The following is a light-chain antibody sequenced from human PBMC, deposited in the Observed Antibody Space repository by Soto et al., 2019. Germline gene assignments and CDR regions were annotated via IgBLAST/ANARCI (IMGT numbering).Light chain of an antibody. CDR2: EGS. Sequence: QSALTQPASVSGSPGQSITISCTGINSDLGNYNLVSWYQQHPGKAPKLMTYEGSKRPSGVSNRFSGSKSGNTASLTISGLQAEDEADYHCCSYAGSSTWVFGGGTQLTVL. J-gene: IGLJ3*02. CDR3: CSYAGSSTWV. CDR1: NSDLGNYNL. V-gene: IGLV2-23*01.